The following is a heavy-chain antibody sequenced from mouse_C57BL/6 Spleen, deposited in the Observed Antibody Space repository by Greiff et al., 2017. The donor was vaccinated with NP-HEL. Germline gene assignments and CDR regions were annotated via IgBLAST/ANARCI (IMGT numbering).Heavy chain of an antibody. D-gene: IGHD2-3*01. V-gene: IGHV1-64*01. CDR1: GYTFTSYW. J-gene: IGHJ2*01. Sequence: QVQLQQPGAELVKPGASVKLSCKASGYTFTSYWMHWVKQRPGQGLEWIGMIHPNSGSTNYNEKFKSKATLTVDKSSSTAYMQLSSLTSEDSAVYYCARSDGYYGGYYFDYWGQGTTLTVSS. CDR2: IHPNSGST. CDR3: ARSDGYYGGYYFDY.